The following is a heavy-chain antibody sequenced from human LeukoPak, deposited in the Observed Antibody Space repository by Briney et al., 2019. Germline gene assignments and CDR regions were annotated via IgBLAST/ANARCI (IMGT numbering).Heavy chain of an antibody. Sequence: SETLSLTCTVSGGSINSYYWSWIRQPPGKGLEWIGYIYDSGSTNYNPPLKSRVTISVDTSKNQFSLKLSSVTAADTAVYYCACLTTADAFDIWGQGTMVTVSS. CDR2: IYDSGST. J-gene: IGHJ3*02. V-gene: IGHV4-59*01. CDR1: GGSINSYY. D-gene: IGHD3-22*01. CDR3: ACLTTADAFDI.